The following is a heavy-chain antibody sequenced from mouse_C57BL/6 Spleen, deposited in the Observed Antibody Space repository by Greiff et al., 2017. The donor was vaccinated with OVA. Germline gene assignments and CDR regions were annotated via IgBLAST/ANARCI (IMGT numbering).Heavy chain of an antibody. D-gene: IGHD2-4*01. Sequence: VQLQQSGPELVKPGASVKISCKASGYTFTDYYMNWVKQSHGKSLEWIGDINPNNGGTSYNQKFKGKATLTVDKSSSTAYMELRSLTSEDSAVYYCAREGDDYDEFAYWGQGTLVTVSA. CDR3: AREGDDYDEFAY. CDR2: INPNNGGT. J-gene: IGHJ3*01. CDR1: GYTFTDYY. V-gene: IGHV1-26*01.